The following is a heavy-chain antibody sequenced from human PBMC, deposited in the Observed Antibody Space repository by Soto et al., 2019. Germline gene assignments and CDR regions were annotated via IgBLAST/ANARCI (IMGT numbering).Heavy chain of an antibody. CDR3: ARLGYFDNSGYSYFDS. Sequence: GGSLRLSCTASGVNLRNYWMHWVRQAPGKGLVWVSRINSGGSNIKYADSVKGRFTISRDNSENTLSLQMNSLRAEDTAVYYCARLGYFDNSGYSYFDSWGHGTLVTVSS. V-gene: IGHV3-74*03. J-gene: IGHJ5*01. D-gene: IGHD3-22*01. CDR1: GVNLRNYW. CDR2: INSGGSNI.